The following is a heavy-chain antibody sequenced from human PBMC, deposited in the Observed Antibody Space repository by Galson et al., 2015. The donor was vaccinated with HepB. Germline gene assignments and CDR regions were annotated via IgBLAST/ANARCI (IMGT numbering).Heavy chain of an antibody. CDR3: ARERDSSSSGGWFDP. D-gene: IGHD6-6*01. J-gene: IGHJ5*02. V-gene: IGHV3-33*08. CDR1: GFTFSSYG. Sequence: CAASGFTFSSYGMHWVRQAPGKGLEWVAVIWYDGSNKYYADSVKGRFTISRDNSKNTLYLQMNSLRAEDTAVYYCARERDSSSSGGWFDPWGQGTLVTVSS. CDR2: IWYDGSNK.